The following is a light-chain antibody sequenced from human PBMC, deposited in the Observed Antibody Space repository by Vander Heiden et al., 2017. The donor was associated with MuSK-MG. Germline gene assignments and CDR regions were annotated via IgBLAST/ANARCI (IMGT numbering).Light chain of an antibody. J-gene: IGKJ2*01. V-gene: IGKV1-39*01. Sequence: DIHMTHSPSSLSASVGDRVTITCRASQSISSYLNWYQQKPGKAPKLLIYAASSLQSGVPSRFSGSASGTDFTLTIRSLQPEHFATYYCQQRYSTPYTSGQPTKLELK. CDR2: AAS. CDR1: QSISSY. CDR3: QQRYSTPYT.